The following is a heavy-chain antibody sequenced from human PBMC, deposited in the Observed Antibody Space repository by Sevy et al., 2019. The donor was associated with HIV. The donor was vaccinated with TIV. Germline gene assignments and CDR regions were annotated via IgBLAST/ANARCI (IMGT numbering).Heavy chain of an antibody. CDR2: IYHSGYS. V-gene: IGHV4-38-2*01. CDR1: GYSISSDYY. Sequence: SETLSLTCAVSGYSISSDYYWGWIRQPPGKGLEWIGSIYHSGYSYYNPSLKSRVTISVDTSKNQFSLKLSSVTAADTAVYYCARAIGTRVAGLYYFDYWAREPWSPSPQ. D-gene: IGHD6-19*01. J-gene: IGHJ4*02. CDR3: ARAIGTRVAGLYYFDY.